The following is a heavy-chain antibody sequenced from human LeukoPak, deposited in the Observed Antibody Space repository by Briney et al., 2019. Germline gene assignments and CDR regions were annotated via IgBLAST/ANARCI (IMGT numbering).Heavy chain of an antibody. V-gene: IGHV4-59*01. CDR2: IYYSGST. CDR1: GGSISSYY. J-gene: IGHJ4*02. D-gene: IGHD4-17*01. Sequence: SQTLSPTCTVSGGSISSYYWSWIRQPPGKGLEWIGYIYYSGSTNYNPSLKSRVTISVDTSKNQFSLKLSSVTAADTAVYYCARIWTTVTSEAWGQGTLVTVSS. CDR3: ARIWTTVTSEA.